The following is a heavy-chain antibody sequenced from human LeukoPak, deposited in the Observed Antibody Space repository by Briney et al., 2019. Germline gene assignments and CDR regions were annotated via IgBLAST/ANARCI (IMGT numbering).Heavy chain of an antibody. CDR1: GFTFSSYE. J-gene: IGHJ2*01. CDR3: ARLFGSWYWYFDL. V-gene: IGHV4-39*01. CDR2: IYYSGST. Sequence: GSLRLSCAASGFTFSSYEMNWVRQPPGKGLEWIGSIYYSGSTSYNPSLKSRVTISVDTSKNQFSLKVRSVTAADTAVYYCARLFGSWYWYFDLWGRGTLVTVSS. D-gene: IGHD6-13*01.